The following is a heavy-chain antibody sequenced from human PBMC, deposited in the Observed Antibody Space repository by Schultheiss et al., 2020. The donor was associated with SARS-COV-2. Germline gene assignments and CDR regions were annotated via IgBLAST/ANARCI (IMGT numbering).Heavy chain of an antibody. V-gene: IGHV3-11*01. D-gene: IGHD2-21*01. CDR3: ASPFLARDAFDI. CDR1: CFTFIVYY. CDR2: ISSSGSTI. J-gene: IGHJ3*02. Sequence: GESLKISCSSSCFTFIVYYLSWIRQAPGKGLEWVSYISSSGSTIYYADSVKGRFTISRDNAKNSLYLQMNSLRAEDTAVYYCASPFLARDAFDIWGQGTMVTVSS.